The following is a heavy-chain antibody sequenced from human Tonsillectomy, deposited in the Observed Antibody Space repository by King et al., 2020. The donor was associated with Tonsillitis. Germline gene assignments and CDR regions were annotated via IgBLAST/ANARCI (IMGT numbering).Heavy chain of an antibody. V-gene: IGHV2-70*11. D-gene: IGHD3-10*01. CDR1: GFSLNTRGVS. CDR3: ARSPFYGFGNEAYNYPGVDV. Sequence: VTLKESGPALVEPTQTLTLTCHFSGFSLNTRGVSLTWSRQPPGKALEWLARIYWDGEKYYNTSLRTRLTISGDTSNNQVVLTMANMEPVDDDTYYCARSPFYGFGNEAYNYPGVDVWGKGTTVAV. CDR2: IYWDGEK. J-gene: IGHJ6*04.